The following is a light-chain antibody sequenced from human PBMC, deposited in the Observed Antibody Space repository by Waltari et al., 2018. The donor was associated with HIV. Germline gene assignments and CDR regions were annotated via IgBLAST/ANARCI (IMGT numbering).Light chain of an antibody. J-gene: IGKJ1*01. CDR1: QSISSW. CDR2: KAS. CDR3: QQYHTYPWT. V-gene: IGKV1-5*03. Sequence: DIQMTQSPSTLSAFVGDRVTITCRASQSISSWLAWYQQKPGKAPKLLIYKASSLESGVPSRFSGSGSGTEFTLTISSLQPDDFAAYYCQQYHTYPWTFGQGTKVEIK.